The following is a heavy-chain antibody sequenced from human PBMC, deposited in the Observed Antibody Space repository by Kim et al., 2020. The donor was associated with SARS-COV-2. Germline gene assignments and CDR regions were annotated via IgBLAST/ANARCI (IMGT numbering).Heavy chain of an antibody. D-gene: IGHD4-17*01. V-gene: IGHV1-18*01. J-gene: IGHJ4*02. CDR1: GYDFTDFG. Sequence: ASVKVSCKAYGYDFTDFGIIWVRRAPGQGLEWMGWISTYNDDTNFAQEFQGRVTLTTDLSTNTAYMEMGSLRSDDTAMYYCARGISIHVHDYADYSGDYWGQGTQVTVSS. CDR3: ARGISIHVHDYADYSGDY. CDR2: ISTYNDDT.